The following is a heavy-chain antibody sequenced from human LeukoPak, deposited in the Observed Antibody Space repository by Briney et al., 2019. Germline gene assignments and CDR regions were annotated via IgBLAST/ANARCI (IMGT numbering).Heavy chain of an antibody. Sequence: GGSLRLSCAASGFTFSDNYMSWIRQAPGKGLEWVSYISSSGSIYYADSVEGRFTISRDNAKNSLYLQMNSLRAEDTAVYYCAKASLCSTTSCYAFDIWGQGTMVTVSS. J-gene: IGHJ3*02. CDR2: ISSSGSI. CDR1: GFTFSDNY. V-gene: IGHV3-11*04. CDR3: AKASLCSTTSCYAFDI. D-gene: IGHD2-2*01.